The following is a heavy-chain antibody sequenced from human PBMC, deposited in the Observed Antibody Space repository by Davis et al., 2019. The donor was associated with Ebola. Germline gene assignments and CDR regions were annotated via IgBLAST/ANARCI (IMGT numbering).Heavy chain of an antibody. D-gene: IGHD6-19*01. J-gene: IGHJ4*02. V-gene: IGHV3-7*03. CDR3: ARVEAGSGSGWYPEYFDY. CDR1: GYTFSRFW. Sequence: GESLKISCTASGYTFSRFWMSWVRQIPGKGLEWVAHIKQDGSETYYVDSVKGRFTISRDNAKNSLFLQMNSLRVDDTAVYYCARVEAGSGSGWYPEYFDYWGQGMLVTVSA. CDR2: IKQDGSET.